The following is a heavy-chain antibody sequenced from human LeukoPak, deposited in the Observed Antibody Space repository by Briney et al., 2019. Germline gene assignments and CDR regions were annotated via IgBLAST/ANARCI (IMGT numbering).Heavy chain of an antibody. V-gene: IGHV5-51*01. CDR3: ARSDTSGWPYDY. J-gene: IGHJ4*02. D-gene: IGHD6-19*01. Sequence: GEPLKISCKGSGYTFTNYWIAWVRQMPGKGLEWMGIIHPRESDTTYSPSFQGQVTISVDKSITTAYLQWNSLKASDTALYYCARSDTSGWPYDYWGQGTLVTVSS. CDR1: GYTFTNYW. CDR2: IHPRESDT.